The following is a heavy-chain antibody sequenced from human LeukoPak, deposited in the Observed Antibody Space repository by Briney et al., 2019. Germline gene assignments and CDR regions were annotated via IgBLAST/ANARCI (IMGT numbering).Heavy chain of an antibody. V-gene: IGHV4-59*08. CDR2: IYYSGST. D-gene: IGHD4-11*01. CDR1: GGSISSYY. Sequence: SETLSLTCTVSGGSISSYYWSWIRQPPGKGLEWIGYIYYSGSTNYNPSLKSRVTISVDTSKNQFSLKLSSVTAADTAVYYCARSSKTYYYYYYMDVWGKGTTVTVSS. J-gene: IGHJ6*03. CDR3: ARSSKTYYYYYYMDV.